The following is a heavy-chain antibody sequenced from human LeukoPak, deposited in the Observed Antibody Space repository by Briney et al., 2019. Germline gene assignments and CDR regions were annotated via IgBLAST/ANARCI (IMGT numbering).Heavy chain of an antibody. J-gene: IGHJ3*02. CDR3: ARDGPPTVVTSPDDAFDI. V-gene: IGHV3-21*01. Sequence: GGSLRLSCAASGFTFSSYSMNWVRQAPGKGLEWVSSISSSSYIYYADSMKGRFTISRDNAKNSLYLQMNSLRAEDTAVYYCARDGPPTVVTSPDDAFDIWGQGTMVTVSS. CDR1: GFTFSSYS. D-gene: IGHD4-23*01. CDR2: ISSSSYI.